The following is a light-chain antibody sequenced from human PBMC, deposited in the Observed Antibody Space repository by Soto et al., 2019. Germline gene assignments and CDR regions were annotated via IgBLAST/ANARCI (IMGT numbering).Light chain of an antibody. CDR2: AAS. CDR1: QTISNY. V-gene: IGKV1-39*01. CDR3: QQCYSSPLT. Sequence: DIQMTQSPSSLSASVGDRVTITCRASQTISNYLNGYQQQSGKAATLLIYAASILGSGVPSRFSGSGSGTDFSLTISRLQPEDFATYYCQQCYSSPLTFGGGTKLEIK. J-gene: IGKJ4*01.